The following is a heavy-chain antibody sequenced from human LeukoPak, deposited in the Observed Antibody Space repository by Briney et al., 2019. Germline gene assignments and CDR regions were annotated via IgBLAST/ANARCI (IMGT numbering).Heavy chain of an antibody. J-gene: IGHJ4*02. D-gene: IGHD5-18*01. V-gene: IGHV4-59*01. CDR1: GGSISTYY. CDR3: ARPEDTALVVSPFDY. Sequence: SETLSLTCTVPGGSISTYYWSWIRQPPGKGLEWIGYVYYSGSTNSNPSLKSRVIISVDTSKNQFSLKLSSVTAADTAVYYCARPEDTALVVSPFDYWGQGTLVTVSS. CDR2: VYYSGST.